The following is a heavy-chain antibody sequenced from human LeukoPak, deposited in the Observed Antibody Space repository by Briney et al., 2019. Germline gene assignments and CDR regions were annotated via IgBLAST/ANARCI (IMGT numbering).Heavy chain of an antibody. Sequence: PGGSLRLSRAASGFTFSSYAMHWVRQAPGKGLEWVAVISYDGSNKYYADSVKGRFTISRDNSKNTLYLQMNSLRAEDTAVYYCASGLAYYFDYWGQGTLVTVSS. CDR3: ASGLAYYFDY. CDR1: GFTFSSYA. J-gene: IGHJ4*02. D-gene: IGHD3/OR15-3a*01. V-gene: IGHV3-30-3*01. CDR2: ISYDGSNK.